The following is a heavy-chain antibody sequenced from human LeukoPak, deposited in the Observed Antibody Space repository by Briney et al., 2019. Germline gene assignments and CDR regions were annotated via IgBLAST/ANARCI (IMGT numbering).Heavy chain of an antibody. CDR1: GGSISSSGYY. CDR2: IYYSGTT. V-gene: IGHV4-39*01. D-gene: IGHD3-10*01. Sequence: PSETLSLTCTVSGGSISSSGYYWGRTRQPPGKGLEWIGSIYYSGTTYYNPSLKSRITISVDTSKNQFSLKLSSVTAADTAVYYCARQIGAPGFDYWGQGTLVTVSS. CDR3: ARQIGAPGFDY. J-gene: IGHJ4*02.